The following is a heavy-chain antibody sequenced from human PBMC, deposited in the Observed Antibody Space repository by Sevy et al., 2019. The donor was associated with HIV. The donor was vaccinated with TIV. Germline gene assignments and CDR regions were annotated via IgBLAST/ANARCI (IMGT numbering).Heavy chain of an antibody. CDR3: VRDLGRYSYGTY. Sequence: GGSLRLSCAASGFTVSTNYMIWVRQAPGKGLEWVSVIYSGGTTYSAESVKGRFTISRDNSKNTLHLQMNSLRAEDTAVYYCVRDLGRYSYGTYWGQGTLVTVSS. J-gene: IGHJ4*02. CDR1: GFTVSTNY. D-gene: IGHD5-18*01. V-gene: IGHV3-66*01. CDR2: IYSGGTT.